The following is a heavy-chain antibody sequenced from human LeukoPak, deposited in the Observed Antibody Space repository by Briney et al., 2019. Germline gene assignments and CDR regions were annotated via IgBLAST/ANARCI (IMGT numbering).Heavy chain of an antibody. CDR2: ISAYNANT. J-gene: IGHJ6*02. D-gene: IGHD4-17*01. V-gene: IGHV1-18*01. Sequence: ASVKVSCKASGYTFTSYGITWVQQAPGQGLEWMGWISAYNANTNYAQNLQGRATLTTDTSTSTAYMELRGLRSDDTAVYYCARDHYYDYVTYYYYGMEVWGQGTTVTVSS. CDR1: GYTFTSYG. CDR3: ARDHYYDYVTYYYYGMEV.